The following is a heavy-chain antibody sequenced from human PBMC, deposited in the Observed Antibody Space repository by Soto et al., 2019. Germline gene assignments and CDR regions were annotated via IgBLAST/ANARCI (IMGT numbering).Heavy chain of an antibody. Sequence: TGGSLRLSCAASGFTFSSYGMHWVRQAPGKGLEWVAVIWYDGSNKYYADSVKGRFTISRDNSKNTLYLQMNSLRAEDTAVYYCARDWRPFALSLGSATRVFDYWGQGTLVTVSS. V-gene: IGHV3-33*01. J-gene: IGHJ4*02. D-gene: IGHD7-27*01. CDR2: IWYDGSNK. CDR1: GFTFSSYG. CDR3: ARDWRPFALSLGSATRVFDY.